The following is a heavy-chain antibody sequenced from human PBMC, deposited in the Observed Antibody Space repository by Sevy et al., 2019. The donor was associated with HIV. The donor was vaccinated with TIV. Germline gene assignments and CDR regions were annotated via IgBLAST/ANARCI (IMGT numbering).Heavy chain of an antibody. CDR2: IYYNGHI. J-gene: IGHJ4*02. V-gene: IGHV4-59*08. D-gene: IGHD1-26*01. CDR3: AGENAWGRGYS. Sequence: SETLSLTCTVSGGSITSLYWNWIRQPPGKGLEWIANIYYNGHINYNPSLTSRVTSSLDTSKNQFSLGLSSVTAADTAMYYCAGENAWGRGYSWGQGTLVTVSS. CDR1: GGSITSLY.